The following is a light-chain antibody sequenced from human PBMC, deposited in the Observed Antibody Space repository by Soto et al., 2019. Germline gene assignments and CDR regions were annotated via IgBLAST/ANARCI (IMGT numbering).Light chain of an antibody. CDR2: EVS. CDR1: SSDVGGYNY. V-gene: IGLV2-8*01. Sequence: QSALTQPPSASGSPGQSVTISCTGTSSDVGGYNYVSWYQQHPGKAPKLMIYEVSKRPSGVPDRFSGSKSGNTASLTVSGLQAEDEADYYCSSPQVFGGGTKVTVL. J-gene: IGLJ2*01. CDR3: SSPQV.